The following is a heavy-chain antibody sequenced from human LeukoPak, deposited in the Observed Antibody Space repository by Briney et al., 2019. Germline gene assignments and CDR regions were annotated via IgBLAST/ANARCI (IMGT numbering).Heavy chain of an antibody. V-gene: IGHV3-74*01. CDR2: INSDGSST. D-gene: IGHD3-9*01. J-gene: IGHJ3*02. CDR3: AREGTYYDILTDYYMESAFDI. Sequence: GGSLRLSCAASGFTFSSYWMHWVRQAPGKGLVWVSRINSDGSSTSYADSVKGRFTISRDNAKNTLYLQMNSLRAEDTAVYYCAREGTYYDILTDYYMESAFDIWGQGTMVTVSS. CDR1: GFTFSSYW.